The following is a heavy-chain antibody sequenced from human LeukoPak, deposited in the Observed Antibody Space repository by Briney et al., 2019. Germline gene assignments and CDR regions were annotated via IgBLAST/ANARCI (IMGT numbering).Heavy chain of an antibody. CDR3: ARGLYDYVWGSLEYYYYYYMDV. V-gene: IGHV4-59*01. Sequence: SETLSLTCTVSGGSISSYYWSWIRQPPGKGLEWIGYIYYSGSTNYNPSLKSRVTISVDTSKNQFSLKLSSVTAADTAVYYCARGLYDYVWGSLEYYYYYYMDVWGKGTTVTISS. D-gene: IGHD3-16*01. CDR2: IYYSGST. J-gene: IGHJ6*03. CDR1: GGSISSYY.